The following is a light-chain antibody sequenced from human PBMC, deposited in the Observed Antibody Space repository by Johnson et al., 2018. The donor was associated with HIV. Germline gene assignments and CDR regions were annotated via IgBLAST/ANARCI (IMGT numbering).Light chain of an antibody. Sequence: QSVLTQPPSVSAPPGQKVTISCSGSSSNIGNNLASWYQQLPGTAPKLLIYANNKRPSGISDRFSGPKSGTSATLGITGLQPGDEADYCCATWDSSLSTYVFGTGTKVTVL. CDR2: ANN. CDR1: SSNIGNNL. J-gene: IGLJ1*01. V-gene: IGLV1-51*02. CDR3: ATWDSSLSTYV.